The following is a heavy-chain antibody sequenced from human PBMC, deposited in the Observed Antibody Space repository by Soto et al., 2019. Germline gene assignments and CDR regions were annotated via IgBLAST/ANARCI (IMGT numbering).Heavy chain of an antibody. J-gene: IGHJ4*02. CDR2: FDPEDGET. V-gene: IGHV1-24*01. D-gene: IGHD4-17*01. CDR1: GYTLTELS. Sequence: ASVKVSCKVSGYTLTELSMHWVRQAPGKGLEWMGGFDPEDGETIYAQKFQGRVTMTEDTSTDTAYMELSSLRSEDTAVYYCATDSNDYGLESYWGQGTLVTVSS. CDR3: ATDSNDYGLESY.